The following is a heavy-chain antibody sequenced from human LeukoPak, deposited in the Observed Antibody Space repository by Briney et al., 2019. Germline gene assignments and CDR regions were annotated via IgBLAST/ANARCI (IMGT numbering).Heavy chain of an antibody. D-gene: IGHD3-10*01. CDR2: IASKTDGGAT. CDR1: GLTVTNAW. CDR3: TTGIRGD. J-gene: IGHJ4*02. Sequence: GGSLRLSCSASGLTVTNAWMNWVRQAPGEGLDWVGRIASKTDGGATDYAAPVKGRFTISRDDSKNTLSLQMNSLKTEDTAVYYCTTGIRGDWGQGTLVTVSS. V-gene: IGHV3-15*07.